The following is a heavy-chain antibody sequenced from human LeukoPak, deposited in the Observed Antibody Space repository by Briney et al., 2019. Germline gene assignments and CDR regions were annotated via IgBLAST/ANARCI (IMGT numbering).Heavy chain of an antibody. CDR2: IYYSGST. J-gene: IGHJ4*02. V-gene: IGHV4-39*07. CDR3: ARDGWELESN. CDR1: GGSISSSSYY. D-gene: IGHD1-26*01. Sequence: SQTLSLTCTVSGGSISSSSYYWGWIRQPPGKGLEWIGSIYYSGSTYYNPSLKSRVTISVDTSENQFSLKLSSVTAADTAVYYCARDGWELESNWGQGTLVTVSS.